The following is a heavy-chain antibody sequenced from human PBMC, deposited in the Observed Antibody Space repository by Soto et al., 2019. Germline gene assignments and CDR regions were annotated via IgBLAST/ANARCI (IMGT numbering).Heavy chain of an antibody. CDR3: ARDGGNY. Sequence: QVQLVESGGGVVQPGRSLRLSCAASGFTFSSYAMHWVRQAPGKGLEWVAVISYDGSNKYYADSVQGRFTISRDKSKNTLYLQMNSLRAEDTALYYCARDGGNYWGQGTLVIVSS. CDR1: GFTFSSYA. V-gene: IGHV3-30-3*01. D-gene: IGHD3-16*01. CDR2: ISYDGSNK. J-gene: IGHJ4*02.